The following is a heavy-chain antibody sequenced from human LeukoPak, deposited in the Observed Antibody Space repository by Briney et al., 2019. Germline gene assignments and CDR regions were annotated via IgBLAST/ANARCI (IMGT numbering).Heavy chain of an antibody. D-gene: IGHD3-3*01. Sequence: ASVKVSCKASGYTFTGYPMHWVRQAPGQGLEWMGWINPNSGATTYAQKFQGRVTMTRDTSINTAYMELSRLRSDDTAVYYCAPSGEAYFDYWGQGTLVTVSS. CDR3: APSGEAYFDY. CDR1: GYTFTGYP. CDR2: INPNSGAT. V-gene: IGHV1-2*02. J-gene: IGHJ4*02.